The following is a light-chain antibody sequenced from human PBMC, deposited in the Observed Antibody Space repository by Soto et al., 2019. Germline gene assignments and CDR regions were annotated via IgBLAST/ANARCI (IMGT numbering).Light chain of an antibody. CDR2: HAS. Sequence: EIVMTQSPATLSVSPGERATLSCRASQSVYSNLAWSQQKPGQAPRLLIYHASTRATGIPARFSGGGSGTEFTLTISSLQSEDFAEYYCQQYTKWPLTFGGGTKVEIK. V-gene: IGKV3-15*01. CDR1: QSVYSN. CDR3: QQYTKWPLT. J-gene: IGKJ4*01.